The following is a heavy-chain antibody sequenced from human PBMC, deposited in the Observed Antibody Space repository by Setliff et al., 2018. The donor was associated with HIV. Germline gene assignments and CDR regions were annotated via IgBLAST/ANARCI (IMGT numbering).Heavy chain of an antibody. D-gene: IGHD6-13*01. Sequence: SETLSLTCAVYGGSFSGYYWSWIRQPPGKGLEWIGYIYYSGTTYYSPSLKSRVTISVDTSKNQFSLKLSSVTAADTAVYYCARLCIAAAGTRSIPWYFDLWGRGTLVTVSS. CDR1: GGSFSGYY. CDR2: IYYSGTT. V-gene: IGHV4-59*08. CDR3: ARLCIAAAGTRSIPWYFDL. J-gene: IGHJ2*01.